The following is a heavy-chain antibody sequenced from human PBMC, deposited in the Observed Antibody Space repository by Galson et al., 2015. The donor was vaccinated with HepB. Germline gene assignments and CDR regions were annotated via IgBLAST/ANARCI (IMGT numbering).Heavy chain of an antibody. CDR3: ARAVAGTHWFDP. CDR2: ISTASDT. CDR1: GFTFSSYD. V-gene: IGHV3-13*04. D-gene: IGHD6-19*01. J-gene: IGHJ5*02. Sequence: SLRLSCAASGFTFSSYDMYWGRQVAGKGLEWVSGISTASDTYYLGSVQGRFTMSRENARNSLYLQMNSLRAGDTAVYYCARAVAGTHWFDPWGQGTLVTVSS.